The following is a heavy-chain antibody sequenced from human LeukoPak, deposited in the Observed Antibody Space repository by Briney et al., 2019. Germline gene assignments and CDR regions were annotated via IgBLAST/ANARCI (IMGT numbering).Heavy chain of an antibody. CDR3: ARQKYSSSWYVWFDP. J-gene: IGHJ5*02. Sequence: GESLKISRKGSGYSFTSYWIGWVRQMPGKGLEWMGIIYSGDSDTRFSPSFQGQVTISADKSISTAYLQWSSLKASDTAMYYCARQKYSSSWYVWFDPWGQGTLVTVSS. CDR2: IYSGDSDT. V-gene: IGHV5-51*01. CDR1: GYSFTSYW. D-gene: IGHD6-13*01.